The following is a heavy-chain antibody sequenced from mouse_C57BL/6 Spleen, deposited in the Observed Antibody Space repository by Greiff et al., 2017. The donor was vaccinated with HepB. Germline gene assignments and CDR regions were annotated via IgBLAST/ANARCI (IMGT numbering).Heavy chain of an antibody. CDR3: TREEAWFAY. CDR1: GFTFSSYA. J-gene: IGHJ3*01. V-gene: IGHV5-9-1*02. Sequence: DVHLVESGEGLVKPGGSLKLSCAASGFTFSSYAMSWVRQTPEKRLEWVAYISSGGDYIYYADTVKGRFTIARDNARNTLYLQMSSLKSEDTAMYYCTREEAWFAYWGQGTLVTVSA. CDR2: ISSGGDYI.